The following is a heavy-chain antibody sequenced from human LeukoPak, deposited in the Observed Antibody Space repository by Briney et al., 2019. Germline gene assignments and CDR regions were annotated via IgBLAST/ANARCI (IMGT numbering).Heavy chain of an antibody. CDR2: INPNSGAT. CDR3: ARFGESHFDF. J-gene: IGHJ4*02. V-gene: IGHV1-2*06. D-gene: IGHD3-10*01. Sequence: ASVKVSCKAFGCSFTGYYMRWVRQAPGQGLEWMGRINPNSGATNSAQKFQGRVTMTRDTSISTAYMALSRLRSDDSAVYYCARFGESHFDFWGQGTLVTVSP. CDR1: GCSFTGYY.